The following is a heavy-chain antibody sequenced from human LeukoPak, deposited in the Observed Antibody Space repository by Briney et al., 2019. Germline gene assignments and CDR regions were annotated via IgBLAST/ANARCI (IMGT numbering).Heavy chain of an antibody. J-gene: IGHJ6*04. V-gene: IGHV1-24*01. CDR3: ATRVVPAALGGMDV. CDR2: FDPEDGET. CDR1: GYTLTELS. D-gene: IGHD2-2*01. Sequence: ASVKVSCKVSGYTLTELSMHWVRQAPGKGLEWMGGFDPEDGETIYAQKFQGRVTMTENTSKDTAYRELSSLRAEDTAVYYCATRVVPAALGGMDVWGKGTTVTVSA.